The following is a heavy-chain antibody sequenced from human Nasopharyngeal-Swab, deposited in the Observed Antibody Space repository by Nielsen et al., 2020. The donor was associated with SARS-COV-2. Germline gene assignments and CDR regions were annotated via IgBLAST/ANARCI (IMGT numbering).Heavy chain of an antibody. CDR2: IKPDGSYI. D-gene: IGHD6-13*01. Sequence: GESLKISCAASGFTFRDYYMTWIRQTPGKGLEWLANIKPDGSYIKYADSVKGRFTISRDNAGNSVYLQLNSLRAEDTALYYCATWKGSNWFDYWGQGTLVTVSS. CDR1: GFTFRDYY. CDR3: ATWKGSNWFDY. V-gene: IGHV3-7*01. J-gene: IGHJ4*02.